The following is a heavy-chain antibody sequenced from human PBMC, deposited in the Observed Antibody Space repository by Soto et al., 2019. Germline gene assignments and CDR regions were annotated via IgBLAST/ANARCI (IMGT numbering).Heavy chain of an antibody. CDR1: GFTFSGSA. J-gene: IGHJ4*02. V-gene: IGHV3-73*01. CDR3: TSNDFWSGYNLY. CDR2: IRSKANSYAT. D-gene: IGHD3-3*01. Sequence: GGSLRLSCAASGFTFSGSAMHLVRQASGKGLEWVGRIRSKANSYATAYAASVKGRFTISRDDSKNTAYLQMNSLKTEDTAVYYCTSNDFWSGYNLYWGQGTLVTVSS.